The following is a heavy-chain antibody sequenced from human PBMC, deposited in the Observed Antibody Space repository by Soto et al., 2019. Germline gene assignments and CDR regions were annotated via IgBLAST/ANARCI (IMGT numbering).Heavy chain of an antibody. CDR1: GGSISSGDYY. D-gene: IGHD3-3*01. J-gene: IGHJ5*02. CDR2: IYYSGST. V-gene: IGHV4-30-4*01. CDR3: ARVPLRGITIFGVRRGDLWFDP. Sequence: QVQLQESGPGLVKPSQTLSLTCTVSGGSISSGDYYWSWIRQPPGKGLEWIGYIYYSGSTYYNPSLKSRVTISVDTSKNQFSLKLSSVTAADTAVYYCARVPLRGITIFGVRRGDLWFDPWGQGTLVTVSS.